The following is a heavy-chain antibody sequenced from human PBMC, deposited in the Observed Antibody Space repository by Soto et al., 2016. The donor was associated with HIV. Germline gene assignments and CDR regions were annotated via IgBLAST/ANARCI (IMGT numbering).Heavy chain of an antibody. Sequence: QVQLVQSGAEVKKPGSSVKVSCKASGGTFISYAISWVRQAPGQGLEWMGGIIPMFGTANYAQKFQGRVTITADESTSTAYMELSSLRSEDTAVYYCAREYYYDSSGYYYRYFQHWGQGTLVTVSS. CDR3: AREYYYDSSGYYYRYFQH. V-gene: IGHV1-69*01. CDR2: IIPMFGTA. CDR1: GGTFISYA. D-gene: IGHD3-22*01. J-gene: IGHJ1*01.